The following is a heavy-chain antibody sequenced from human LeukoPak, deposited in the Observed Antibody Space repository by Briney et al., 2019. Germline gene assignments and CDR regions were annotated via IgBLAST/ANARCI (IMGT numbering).Heavy chain of an antibody. J-gene: IGHJ4*02. V-gene: IGHV3-23*01. CDR1: GFTFSSYA. D-gene: IGHD6-19*01. CDR2: ISGSGGST. CDR3: AKRLAVAGTGYYFDY. Sequence: GGSLRLSCAASGFTFSSYAMSWVRQAPGKGLEWVSAISGSGGSTYYADSVKGRFTIARDNSKNTLYLQMNSLRAEDTAVYYCAKRLAVAGTGYYFDYWGQGTLVTVSS.